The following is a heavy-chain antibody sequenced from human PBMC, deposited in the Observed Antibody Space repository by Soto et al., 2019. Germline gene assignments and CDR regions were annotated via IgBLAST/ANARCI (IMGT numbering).Heavy chain of an antibody. J-gene: IGHJ4*02. D-gene: IGHD6-13*01. CDR3: ARRQSSSWYGL. CDR2: IYYGGST. Sequence: SSETLSLTCAVSGGSISSSSYYWGWIRQPPGKGLEWIGSIYYGGSTYYNPSLKSRVTISVDTSKNQISLKLSSVTAADTAVYYCARRQSSSWYGLWGQGTLVTSPQ. V-gene: IGHV4-39*01. CDR1: GGSISSSSYY.